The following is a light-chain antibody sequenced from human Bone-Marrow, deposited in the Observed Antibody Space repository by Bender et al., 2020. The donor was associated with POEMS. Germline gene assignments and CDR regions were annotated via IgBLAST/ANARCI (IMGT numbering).Light chain of an antibody. Sequence: QSALTQPASVSGSPGQSITISCTGTGGSIDNHKLVSWYQRHPDKAPKVIIYEGTERPSGVSSRFSGSKSGTSASLVIDGLEAEDEADYYCQSYDYGLKVLGSGTKVTVL. CDR3: QSYDYGLKV. V-gene: IGLV2-14*02. CDR1: GGSIDNHKL. CDR2: EGT. J-gene: IGLJ1*01.